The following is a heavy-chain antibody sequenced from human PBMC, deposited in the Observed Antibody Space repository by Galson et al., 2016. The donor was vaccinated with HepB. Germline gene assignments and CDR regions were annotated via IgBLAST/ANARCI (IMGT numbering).Heavy chain of an antibody. Sequence: SLRLSCAASVFTFSSYSMNWVRQAPGKGLVWVSSINSDESRTNYADSVKGRFTISRDNTKNTLYLHMNSLGAEDTAVYFCARGSNDWAGIDYWGQGTLVTVSS. D-gene: IGHD1-1*01. J-gene: IGHJ4*02. V-gene: IGHV3-74*01. CDR2: INSDESRT. CDR3: ARGSNDWAGIDY. CDR1: VFTFSSYS.